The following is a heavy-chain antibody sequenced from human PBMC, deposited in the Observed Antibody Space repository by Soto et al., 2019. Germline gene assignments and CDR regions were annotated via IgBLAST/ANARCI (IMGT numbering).Heavy chain of an antibody. J-gene: IGHJ4*02. CDR1: FGSVSYKTYY. Sequence: LXLTCSVSFGSVSYKTYYWSWIRKPPGQGLEWIGYVYYSGTTNYNPSLKSRVSISVDTSQNQFSLRLNSVTAADTALYYCARTTAVPDTLRSRYYFDYWGQGTLVTVPS. CDR2: VYYSGTT. D-gene: IGHD6-19*01. V-gene: IGHV4-61*01. CDR3: ARTTAVPDTLRSRYYFDY.